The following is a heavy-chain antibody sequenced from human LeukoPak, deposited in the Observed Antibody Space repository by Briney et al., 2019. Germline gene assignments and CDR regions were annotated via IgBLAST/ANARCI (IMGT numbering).Heavy chain of an antibody. D-gene: IGHD3-10*01. J-gene: IGHJ3*02. CDR1: GLTFSSYW. V-gene: IGHV3-7*01. CDR3: ARGDSGWGGGDALHI. CDR2: IKQDGTET. Sequence: GGSLRLSCAASGLTFSSYWMSWVRQAPGKGLEWVASIKQDGTETYYVDSVKGRFTISRDNAKNSLYLQMNSLRVDDTAMYYCARGDSGWGGGDALHIWGQETMVTVSS.